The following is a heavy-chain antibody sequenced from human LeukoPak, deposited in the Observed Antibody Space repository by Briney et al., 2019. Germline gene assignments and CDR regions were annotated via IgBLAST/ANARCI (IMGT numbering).Heavy chain of an antibody. CDR1: GFTFSDYY. D-gene: IGHD5-18*01. J-gene: IGHJ6*03. Sequence: KPGGSLRLSCEASGFTFSDYYMTWVRQAPGKGLEWVSYIGTSGSTVDYADSVKGRFTISRDNAQNSMYPQMNSLRAEDTAVYYCARDRIPGAFSYGYGFSDMGVWGKGTTVTVSS. CDR2: IGTSGSTV. V-gene: IGHV3-11*04. CDR3: ARDRIPGAFSYGYGFSDMGV.